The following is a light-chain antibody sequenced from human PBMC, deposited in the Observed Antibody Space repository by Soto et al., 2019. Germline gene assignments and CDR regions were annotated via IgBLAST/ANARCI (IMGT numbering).Light chain of an antibody. CDR2: EVI. J-gene: IGLJ1*01. V-gene: IGLV2-14*01. CDR1: SSDVGGYNY. Sequence: LTQPASVSGSPGQSITISRTGTSSDVGGYNYVSWYQQHPGKAPKLIIYEVIKRPSGVSNRFSGSNSGNTASLTISGLQTEDEADYYCSSYTSSSTYVFGTGTKVTVL. CDR3: SSYTSSSTYV.